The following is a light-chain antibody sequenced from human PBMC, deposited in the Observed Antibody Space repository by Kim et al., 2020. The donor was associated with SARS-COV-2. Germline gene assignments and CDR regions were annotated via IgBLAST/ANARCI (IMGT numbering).Light chain of an antibody. Sequence: EILMTQSPATLSVSPGERATLSCRASQSVSSSLAWYHQKPGQTPRLLIYGASTRATGIPARFSGSGSGTEFTLTISSLQSEDFGVYYCQQYNPWPWTFGQGTKVEIK. V-gene: IGKV3-15*01. CDR2: GAS. J-gene: IGKJ1*01. CDR3: QQYNPWPWT. CDR1: QSVSSS.